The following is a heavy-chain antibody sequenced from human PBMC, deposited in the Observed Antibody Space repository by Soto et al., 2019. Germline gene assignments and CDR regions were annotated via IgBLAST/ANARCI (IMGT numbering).Heavy chain of an antibody. J-gene: IGHJ4*02. Sequence: QVHLVQSGAEVKSPGASVKIACKTSEYNFGSYAMNWVRQAPGQRLEWIGWIKTGTADTKLAQKFRGRVSFARDTSARTVYMDLSRLTSEDPAVYYSARSRFYDRGFYLDYWGQGTLVTVSS. D-gene: IGHD3-3*01. CDR2: IKTGTADT. CDR3: ARSRFYDRGFYLDY. V-gene: IGHV1-3*04. CDR1: EYNFGSYA.